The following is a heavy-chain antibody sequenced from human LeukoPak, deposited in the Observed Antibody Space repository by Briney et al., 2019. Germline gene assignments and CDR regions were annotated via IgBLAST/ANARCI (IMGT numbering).Heavy chain of an antibody. D-gene: IGHD6-19*01. CDR3: ARLAMYSSGWSILDY. CDR1: GGSISNYH. CDR2: IYYSGST. V-gene: IGHV4-59*08. Sequence: SETLSLTCAVYGGSISNYHWSWIWQPPGKGLEWIGWIYYSGSTSYNPSLKSRVAISVDTSKNQFSLQMNSVTAADTAVFYCARLAMYSSGWSILDYWGQGALVTVSS. J-gene: IGHJ4*02.